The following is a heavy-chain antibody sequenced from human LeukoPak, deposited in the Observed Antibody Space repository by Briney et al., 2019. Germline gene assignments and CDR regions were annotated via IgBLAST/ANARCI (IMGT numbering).Heavy chain of an antibody. CDR1: GFTFSSYS. Sequence: NSGGSLRLSCAASGFTFSSYSMNWVRQAPGKGLEWVSSISSSSSYIYYADSVKGRFTISRDNAKNSLYLQMNSLRAEDTAVYYCARDLGFYDSSGYGGFWGQGTLVTVSS. CDR2: ISSSSSYI. V-gene: IGHV3-21*01. D-gene: IGHD3-22*01. J-gene: IGHJ4*02. CDR3: ARDLGFYDSSGYGGF.